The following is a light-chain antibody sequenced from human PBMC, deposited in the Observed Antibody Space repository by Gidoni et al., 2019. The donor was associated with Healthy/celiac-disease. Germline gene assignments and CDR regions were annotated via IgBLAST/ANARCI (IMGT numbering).Light chain of an antibody. CDR3: MQALQTRVT. CDR2: SGY. J-gene: IGKJ5*01. CDR1: QSLLHSNGYHY. V-gene: IGKV2-28*01. Sequence: DIVLTKSPLSLPVTPGAPASSSCRSRQSLLHSNGYHYLDCYLQKPGQSPQLMIYSGYNRASGVPDRFSGSGSGTDFTLISSRVEAEDVGVYYCMQALQTRVTFXXXTRLEIK.